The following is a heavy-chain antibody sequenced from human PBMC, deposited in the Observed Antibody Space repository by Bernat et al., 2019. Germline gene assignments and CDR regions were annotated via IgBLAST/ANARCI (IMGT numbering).Heavy chain of an antibody. CDR1: GFTFSSYW. CDR3: ATAPGYCSGGSCYWYGMDV. CDR2: INSDGSST. D-gene: IGHD2-15*01. Sequence: EVHLLESGGGLVQPGGSLRLSCAASGFTFSSYWMHWVRQAPGKGLVWVSRINSDGSSTSYADSVKGRFTISRDNAKNTLYLQMNSLRAEDTAVYYCATAPGYCSGGSCYWYGMDVWGQGTTVTVSS. J-gene: IGHJ6*02. V-gene: IGHV3-74*02.